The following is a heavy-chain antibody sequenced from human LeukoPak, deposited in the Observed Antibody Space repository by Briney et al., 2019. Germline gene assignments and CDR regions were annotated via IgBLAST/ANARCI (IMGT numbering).Heavy chain of an antibody. CDR2: IRSKANSYAT. CDR1: GFTFSGSA. J-gene: IGHJ5*02. CDR3: TRHGPYLYSGYDP. V-gene: IGHV3-73*01. D-gene: IGHD5-12*01. Sequence: AGGSLRLSCAASGFTFSGSAMHWVRQASGKGLEWVGRIRSKANSYATAYAASVKGRFTISRDDSKNTAYLQMNSLKTEDTAVYYCTRHGPYLYSGYDPWGQGTLVTVSS.